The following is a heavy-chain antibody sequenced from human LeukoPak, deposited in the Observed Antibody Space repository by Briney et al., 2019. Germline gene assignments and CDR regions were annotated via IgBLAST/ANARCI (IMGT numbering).Heavy chain of an antibody. Sequence: SETLSLTCTVSGGSISSYYWSWIRQPAGKGLEWIGRIYTSGSTNYNPSLKSRVTMSVDTSKNQFSLKLSSVTAADTAAYYCARSSSSSPAMDVWGKGTTVTVSS. CDR1: GGSISSYY. CDR2: IYTSGST. J-gene: IGHJ6*04. V-gene: IGHV4-4*07. D-gene: IGHD6-6*01. CDR3: ARSSSSSPAMDV.